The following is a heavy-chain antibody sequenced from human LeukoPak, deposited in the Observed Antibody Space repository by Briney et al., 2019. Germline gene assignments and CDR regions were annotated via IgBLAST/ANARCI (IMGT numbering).Heavy chain of an antibody. V-gene: IGHV4-4*02. J-gene: IGHJ3*02. CDR2: INHSGST. Sequence: SETLSLTCAVSGGSISSSNWWSWVRQPPGKGLEWIGEINHSGSTNYNPSLKSRVTISVDTSKNQFSLKLSSVTAADTAVYYCARRPGAFDIWGQGTMVTVSS. CDR3: ARRPGAFDI. CDR1: GGSISSSNW.